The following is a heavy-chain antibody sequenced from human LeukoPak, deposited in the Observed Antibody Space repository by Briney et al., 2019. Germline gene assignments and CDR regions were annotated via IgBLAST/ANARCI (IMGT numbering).Heavy chain of an antibody. J-gene: IGHJ4*02. V-gene: IGHV3-43D*03. CDR1: GFTFDDYA. CDR2: ISWDGGST. Sequence: PGGSLRLSCAASGFTFDDYAMYWVRQAPGKGLEWVSLISWDGGSTYYADSVKGRFTISRDNSKNSLYLQMNSLRAEDTALYYCAKEHLYSSSFGFDYWGQGTLVAVSS. D-gene: IGHD6-6*01. CDR3: AKEHLYSSSFGFDY.